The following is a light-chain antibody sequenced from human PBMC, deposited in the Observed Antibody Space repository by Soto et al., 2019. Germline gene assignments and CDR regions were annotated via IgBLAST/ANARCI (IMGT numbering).Light chain of an antibody. CDR1: QSVTTW. CDR2: KVS. J-gene: IGKJ1*01. V-gene: IGKV1-5*03. CDR3: QQYRTYPWT. Sequence: DFQMTQSPSTLSASVGDRVTITCRASQSVTTWLAWFQQKPGKAPKLLIYKVSNLEGGVPSRFSGSGSGTEFTLTISSLQPDDFATYYCQQYRTYPWTFGQGTKVEIK.